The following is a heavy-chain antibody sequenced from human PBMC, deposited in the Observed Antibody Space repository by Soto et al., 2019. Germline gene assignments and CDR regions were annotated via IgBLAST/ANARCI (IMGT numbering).Heavy chain of an antibody. CDR2: ISYDGGNK. J-gene: IGHJ4*02. Sequence: PGGSLRLSCTASGLTLSTNAMNWVRQAPGKGLEWVAVISYDGGNKYYADSVKGRFTISRDNSKNTLYLQMNSLRTEDTALYYCARDTGSWNYDYWGQGTQVTV. CDR1: GLTLSTNA. V-gene: IGHV3-30-3*01. CDR3: ARDTGSWNYDY. D-gene: IGHD1-7*01.